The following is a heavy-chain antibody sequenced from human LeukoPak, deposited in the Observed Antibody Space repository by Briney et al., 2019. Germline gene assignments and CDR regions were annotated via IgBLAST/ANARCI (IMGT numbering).Heavy chain of an antibody. CDR1: GGSISSYY. CDR2: IYYSGST. V-gene: IGHV4-59*01. D-gene: IGHD5-18*01. Sequence: PSETLSLTCTVSGGSISSYYWSWIRQPPGKGLEWIGYIYYSGSTNYNPSLKSRVTISVDTSKNQFSLKLSSVTAADTAVYYCARSPWIRLFSYYGMDVWGQGTTVTVSS. CDR3: ARSPWIRLFSYYGMDV. J-gene: IGHJ6*02.